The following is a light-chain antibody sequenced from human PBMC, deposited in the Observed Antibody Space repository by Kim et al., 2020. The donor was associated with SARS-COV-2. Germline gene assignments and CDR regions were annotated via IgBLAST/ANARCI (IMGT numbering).Light chain of an antibody. V-gene: IGKV3-15*01. Sequence: EIVMTQSPATLSVSPGERATLSCRASQSVRNNLAWYQQIPGQAPRLLIHGASTGATGIPARSSGSGSGTEFTLTISSLQSEDFGVYYCQQYDTWPTFGQGTKLEI. CDR3: QQYDTWPT. CDR1: QSVRNN. J-gene: IGKJ2*01. CDR2: GAS.